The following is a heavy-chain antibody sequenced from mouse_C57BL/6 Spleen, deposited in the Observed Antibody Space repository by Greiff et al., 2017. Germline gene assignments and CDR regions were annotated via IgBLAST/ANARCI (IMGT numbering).Heavy chain of an antibody. CDR2: IYPGSGNT. CDR1: GYTFTDYY. D-gene: IGHD2-10*01. Sequence: QVQLQQSGAELVRPGASVKLSCKASGYTFTDYYINWVKQRPGQGLEWIARIYPGSGNTYYNEKFKGKATLTAEKSSSTAYMQLSSLTSEDSAVYFCARSLLPYYCDYWGQGTTLTVSS. J-gene: IGHJ2*01. CDR3: ARSLLPYYCDY. V-gene: IGHV1-76*01.